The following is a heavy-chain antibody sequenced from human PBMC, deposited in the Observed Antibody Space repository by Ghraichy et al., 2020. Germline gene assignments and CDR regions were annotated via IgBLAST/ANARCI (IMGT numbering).Heavy chain of an antibody. CDR3: ARTSYYASSGLYYFDY. J-gene: IGHJ4*02. V-gene: IGHV2-70*11. CDR2: IDWDDDK. Sequence: QTLSLTCTFSGFSLSTSGMCVSWIRQPPGKALEWLARIDWDDDKYYSTSLKTRLTISKDTSKNQVVLTMTNMDPVDTATYYCARTSYYASSGLYYFDYWGQGTLVTVSS. CDR1: GFSLSTSGMC. D-gene: IGHD2/OR15-2a*01.